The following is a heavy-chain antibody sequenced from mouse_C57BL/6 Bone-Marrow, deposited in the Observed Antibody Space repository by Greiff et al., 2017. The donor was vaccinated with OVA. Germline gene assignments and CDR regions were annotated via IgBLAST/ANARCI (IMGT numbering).Heavy chain of an antibody. J-gene: IGHJ1*03. CDR2: IWRGGST. CDR1: GFSLTSYG. Sequence: QVQLQQSGPGLVQPSQSLSITCTVSGFSLTSYGVHWVRQSPGKGLEWLGVIWRGGSTDYNAAFMSRLSITKDNSKSQVFFKMNSLQADDTAIYYCAKGYYGSSDWYFDVWGTGTTVTVSS. D-gene: IGHD1-1*01. V-gene: IGHV2-5*01. CDR3: AKGYYGSSDWYFDV.